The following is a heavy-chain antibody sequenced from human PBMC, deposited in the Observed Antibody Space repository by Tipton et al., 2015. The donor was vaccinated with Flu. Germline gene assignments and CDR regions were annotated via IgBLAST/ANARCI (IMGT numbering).Heavy chain of an antibody. CDR2: INAGNGNT. Sequence: QVQLVQSGAEVKKPGASVKLSCKASGYTFTSYAIHWVRQAPGQRLEWMGWINAGNGNTKYSQEFQDRVTITRDTSASTAYMELSSLRSEDMAVYYCARDGSSGSYQMGYWFDPWGQGTLVTVSS. CDR1: GYTFTSYA. V-gene: IGHV1-3*03. CDR3: ARDGSSGSYQMGYWFDP. D-gene: IGHD1-26*01. J-gene: IGHJ5*02.